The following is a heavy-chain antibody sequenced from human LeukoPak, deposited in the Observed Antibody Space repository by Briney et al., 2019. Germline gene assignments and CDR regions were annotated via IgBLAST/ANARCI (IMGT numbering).Heavy chain of an antibody. CDR1: GFTFSSYG. J-gene: IGHJ6*02. D-gene: IGHD3-16*01. Sequence: GGSLRLSCAASGFTFSSYGMHWVRQAPGKGLEWVAVIWYDGSNKYYADSVKGRFTISRDNSKNTLYLQMNSLRAEDTAVYYCARVGDFSWGDYYGMDVWGQGTTVTVSS. V-gene: IGHV3-33*01. CDR2: IWYDGSNK. CDR3: ARVGDFSWGDYYGMDV.